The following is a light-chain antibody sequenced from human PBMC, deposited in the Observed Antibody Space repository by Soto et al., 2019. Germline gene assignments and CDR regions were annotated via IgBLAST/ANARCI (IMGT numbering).Light chain of an antibody. CDR2: DAS. V-gene: IGKV1-5*01. CDR1: QSSSSW. J-gene: IGKJ1*01. CDR3: QQYNSYWGT. Sequence: DIQMTQSPSTLSASVGDRVTITCRASQSSSSWLAWYQQKPGEAPKLLIYDASSVESGVPSRFSGSGAGTEFTLTISRLQPDDFATYYCQQYNSYWGTFGQGTKVEIK.